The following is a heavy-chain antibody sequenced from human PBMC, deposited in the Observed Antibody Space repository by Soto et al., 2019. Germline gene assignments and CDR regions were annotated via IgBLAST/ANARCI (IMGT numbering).Heavy chain of an antibody. J-gene: IGHJ3*02. CDR1: CGSISSYY. CDR3: ARVAVAGSDAFDI. V-gene: IGHV4-59*01. D-gene: IGHD6-19*01. CDR2: IYYSGST. Sequence: NPSETLSLTCTVSCGSISSYYWSWIRQPPGKGLEWIGYIYYSGSTNYNPSLKSRVTISVDTSKNQFSLKLSSVTAADTAVYYCARVAVAGSDAFDIWGQGTMVTVSS.